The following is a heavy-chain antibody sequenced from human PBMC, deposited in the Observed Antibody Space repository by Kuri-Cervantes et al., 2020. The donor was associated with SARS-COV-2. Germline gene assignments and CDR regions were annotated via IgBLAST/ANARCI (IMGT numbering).Heavy chain of an antibody. Sequence: GGSLRLSCAASGFTFSSYEINWVRQAPGKGLEWVSYISSSGSTIYYADSVKGRFTISRDNAKNSLYLQMNSLRAEDTAVYYCRAGSSTSPFDYWGQGTLVTVSS. CDR3: RAGSSTSPFDY. CDR1: GFTFSSYE. V-gene: IGHV3-48*03. CDR2: ISSSGSTI. D-gene: IGHD6-6*01. J-gene: IGHJ4*02.